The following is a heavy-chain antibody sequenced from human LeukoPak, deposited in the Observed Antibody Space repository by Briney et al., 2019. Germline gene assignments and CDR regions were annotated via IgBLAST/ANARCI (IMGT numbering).Heavy chain of an antibody. CDR3: ARFPEY. Sequence: GGSLRLSCTASGFNFSSYAMHWVRQGPGKGLEFVSAISRNGGDTSYGNSVRGRFIISRDNSKNTVYLQMGSLRSEDAGVYYCARFPEYWGQGTLVAVSS. CDR2: ISRNGGDT. CDR1: GFNFSSYA. V-gene: IGHV3-64*01. J-gene: IGHJ4*02.